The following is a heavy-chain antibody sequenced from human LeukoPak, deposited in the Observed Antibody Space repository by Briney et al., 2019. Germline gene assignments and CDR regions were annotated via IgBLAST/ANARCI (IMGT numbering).Heavy chain of an antibody. CDR2: INSDGSST. CDR1: GFTFSSYW. V-gene: IGHV3-74*01. CDR3: ARSSSWYGVDY. J-gene: IGHJ4*02. Sequence: QPGGSLRLSCAASGFTFSSYWMHWVRQAPGKGLVWVSRINSDGSSTSYADSVKGRFTISRDNAKNTLYLQMNSLRAEDTAVYYCARSSSWYGVDYWGQGTLITVSS. D-gene: IGHD6-13*01.